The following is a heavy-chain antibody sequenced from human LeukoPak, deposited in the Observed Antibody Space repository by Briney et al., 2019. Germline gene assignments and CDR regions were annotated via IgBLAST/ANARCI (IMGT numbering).Heavy chain of an antibody. CDR1: GGSISSYY. Sequence: SETLSLTCTVSGGSISSYYWSWIRQPPGKGLEWIGYIYYSGSTNYNPSLKSRVTISVDTSKNQFSLKLSSVTAADTAVCYCARQGGWASPLWYWGQGTLVTVSS. J-gene: IGHJ4*02. CDR3: ARQGGWASPLWY. D-gene: IGHD6-19*01. V-gene: IGHV4-59*08. CDR2: IYYSGST.